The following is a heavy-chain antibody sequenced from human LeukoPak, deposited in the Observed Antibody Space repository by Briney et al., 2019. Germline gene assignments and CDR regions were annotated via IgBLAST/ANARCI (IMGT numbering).Heavy chain of an antibody. CDR2: IIPILGIA. J-gene: IGHJ3*02. CDR1: GGAFSSYA. V-gene: IGHV1-69*04. CDR3: ARRHFDVLTGYDYDAFPI. D-gene: IGHD3-9*01. Sequence: SVKVSCKASGGAFSSYAISWVRQAPGQGLEWMGRIIPILGIANYAQKFQGRVTITADKSTSTAYMELSSLRSEDTAVYYCARRHFDVLTGYDYDAFPIWGQGTMVTVSS.